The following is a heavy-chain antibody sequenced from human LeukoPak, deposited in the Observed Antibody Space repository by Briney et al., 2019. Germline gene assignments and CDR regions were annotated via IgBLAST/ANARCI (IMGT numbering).Heavy chain of an antibody. V-gene: IGHV4-4*07. J-gene: IGHJ4*02. CDR2: IYTSGTT. CDR3: ARDVGATPGYFDY. D-gene: IGHD1-26*01. CDR1: GGSMSNYY. Sequence: SETLSLTCTVSGGSMSNYYWSWIRQPAGKGLEWVGHIYTSGTTSYNPSLKSRVTISVDTSKNQFSLKLSSVTAADTAVYYCARDVGATPGYFDYWGQGTLVTVSS.